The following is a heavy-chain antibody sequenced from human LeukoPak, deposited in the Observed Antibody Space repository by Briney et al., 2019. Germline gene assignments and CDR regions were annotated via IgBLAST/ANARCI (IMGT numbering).Heavy chain of an antibody. Sequence: GGSLRLSCAASGFTFSSYDMQWVRQAPGKGLEYVSAISGNGGTSYYANSVKGRFTISRDNSKNTLYLQMGSLRAEDMAVYYCARDGARYSGSYYNDYWGQGTLVTVSS. J-gene: IGHJ4*02. V-gene: IGHV3-64*01. CDR1: GFTFSSYD. CDR2: ISGNGGTS. D-gene: IGHD1-26*01. CDR3: ARDGARYSGSYYNDY.